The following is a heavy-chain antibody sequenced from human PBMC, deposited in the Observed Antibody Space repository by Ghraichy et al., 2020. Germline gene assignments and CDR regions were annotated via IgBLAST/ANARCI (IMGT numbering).Heavy chain of an antibody. J-gene: IGHJ6*02. Sequence: GGSLRLSCAASGFTFSSYWMSWVRQAPGKGLEWVANIKQDGSEKYYVDSVKGRFTISRDNSKNTLYLNMNSLRAEDTAVYYCARQGKGVTYGVDVWGQGTTVTVSS. V-gene: IGHV3-7*01. D-gene: IGHD3-3*01. CDR2: IKQDGSEK. CDR1: GFTFSSYW. CDR3: ARQGKGVTYGVDV.